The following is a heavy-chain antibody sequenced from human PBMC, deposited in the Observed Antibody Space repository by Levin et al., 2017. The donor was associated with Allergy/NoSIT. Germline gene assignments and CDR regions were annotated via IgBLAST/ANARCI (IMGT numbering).Heavy chain of an antibody. V-gene: IGHV4-39*07. Sequence: SQTLSLTCDVSGVSISSSTYYWGWIRQPPGKGLEWIGSFYYSWTTYYNPSLKSRVTISVDMSKNQLSLKLSSVTAADTAMYYCASDGYNRSWYKYWGQGTLVTVSS. CDR1: GVSISSSTYY. CDR2: FYYSWTT. J-gene: IGHJ4*02. CDR3: ASDGYNRSWYKY. D-gene: IGHD6-13*01.